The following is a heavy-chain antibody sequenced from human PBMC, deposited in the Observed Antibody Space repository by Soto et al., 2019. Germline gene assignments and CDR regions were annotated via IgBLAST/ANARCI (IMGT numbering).Heavy chain of an antibody. Sequence: QVQLVESGGGVVQPGRSLRLSCAASGFTFSSYGMHWVRQAPGKGLEWVAVIWYDGSNKYYADSVKGRFTISRDNSKNTLYLQMNSLRAEDTAVYYCARDLGYYDSSGHPINGDAFDIWGQGTMVTVSS. CDR3: ARDLGYYDSSGHPINGDAFDI. V-gene: IGHV3-33*01. CDR1: GFTFSSYG. J-gene: IGHJ3*02. CDR2: IWYDGSNK. D-gene: IGHD3-22*01.